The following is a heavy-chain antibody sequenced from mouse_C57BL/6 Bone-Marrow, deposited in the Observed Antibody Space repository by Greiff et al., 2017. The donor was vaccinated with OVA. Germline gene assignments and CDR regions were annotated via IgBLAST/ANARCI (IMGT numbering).Heavy chain of an antibody. Sequence: QVQLKESGAELARPGASVKLSCKASGYTFTSYGISWVKQRTGQGLEWIGEIYPRSGNTYYNEKFKGKATLTADKPSSTAYMELRSLTSEDSAVYFCAKPNWDVGYFDVWGTGTTVTVSS. V-gene: IGHV1-81*01. D-gene: IGHD4-1*01. CDR2: IYPRSGNT. CDR3: AKPNWDVGYFDV. J-gene: IGHJ1*03. CDR1: GYTFTSYG.